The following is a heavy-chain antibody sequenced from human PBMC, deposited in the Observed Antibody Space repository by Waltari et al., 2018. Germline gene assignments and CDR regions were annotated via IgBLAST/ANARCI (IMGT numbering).Heavy chain of an antibody. CDR2: MNPNSGNT. Sequence: QVQLVQSGAEVKKPGASVKVSCKASGYTFTSYDINWVRQATGQGLEWMGWMNPNSGNTGYAQKFQGRVTISADKSISTAYLQWSSLKASDTAMYYCARLCGYVPMEHYFDYWGQGTLVTVSS. J-gene: IGHJ4*02. CDR3: ARLCGYVPMEHYFDY. CDR1: GYTFTSYD. V-gene: IGHV1-8*01. D-gene: IGHD5-12*01.